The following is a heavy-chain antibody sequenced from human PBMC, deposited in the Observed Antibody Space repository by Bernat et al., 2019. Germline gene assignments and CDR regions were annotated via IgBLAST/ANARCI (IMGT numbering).Heavy chain of an antibody. CDR3: ARPYSRGGYGDFDY. J-gene: IGHJ4*02. CDR1: GFTFRSYA. Sequence: EVQLVESGGGLVQPGGSLRLSCAASGFTFRSYAMSWVRQGPGKGLEWVSVIGGSGGSIYYADSVKGRFTISRDNSKNTLYLQMNSRRGEDTAVYYWARPYSRGGYGDFDYWGQGTLVIVSS. V-gene: IGHV3-23*04. D-gene: IGHD6-19*01. CDR2: IGGSGGSI.